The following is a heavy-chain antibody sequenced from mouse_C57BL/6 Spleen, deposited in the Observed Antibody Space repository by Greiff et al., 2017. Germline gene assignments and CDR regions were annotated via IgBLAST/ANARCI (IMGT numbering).Heavy chain of an antibody. J-gene: IGHJ1*03. Sequence: EVQLQQSGAELVRPGASVKLSCTASGFNIKDDYMHWVKQRPEQGLEWIGWIDPENGDTEYASKFQGKATITADTSSNTAYLQLSSLTSEDTAVYYCTKGSSHWYFDVWGTGTTVTVSS. CDR3: TKGSSHWYFDV. CDR2: IDPENGDT. V-gene: IGHV14-4*01. D-gene: IGHD1-1*01. CDR1: GFNIKDDY.